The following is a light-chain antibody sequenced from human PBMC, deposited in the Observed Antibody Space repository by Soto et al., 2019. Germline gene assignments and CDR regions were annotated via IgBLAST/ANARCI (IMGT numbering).Light chain of an antibody. CDR1: QSVSSH. CDR2: DAS. Sequence: EIVLTQSPATLSLSPGERAALSCRASQSVSSHLAWYQQKPGQAPRLLIYDASNRATGIPARFSGSGSGTDFALIISSLEPEDLAVYYCQRRSNCALTFGGGTKVEIK. J-gene: IGKJ4*01. V-gene: IGKV3-11*01. CDR3: QRRSNCALT.